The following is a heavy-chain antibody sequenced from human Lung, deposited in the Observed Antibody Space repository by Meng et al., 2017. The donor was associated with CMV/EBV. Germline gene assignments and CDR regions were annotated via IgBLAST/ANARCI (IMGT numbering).Heavy chain of an antibody. CDR1: GGSISSYY. Sequence: SETLSLTCTVSGGSISSYYWSWIRQPPGKGLEWIGYIYYSGSTNYNPSLKSRVTISVDTSKNQFSLKLSSVTAADTAVYYCARFTIFGVVMDGMDVWGQGTXVTVYS. CDR3: ARFTIFGVVMDGMDV. J-gene: IGHJ6*02. V-gene: IGHV4-59*01. D-gene: IGHD3-3*01. CDR2: IYYSGST.